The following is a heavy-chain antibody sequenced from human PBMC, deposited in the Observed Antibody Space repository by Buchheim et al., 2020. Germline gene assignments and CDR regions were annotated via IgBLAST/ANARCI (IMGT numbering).Heavy chain of an antibody. J-gene: IGHJ4*02. D-gene: IGHD6-19*01. CDR2: ISYDGSNK. CDR3: AKETPGIAVAGTPF. V-gene: IGHV3-30*18. CDR1: GFTFSSYG. Sequence: QVQLVESGGGVVQPGRSLRLSCAASGFTFSSYGMHWVRQAPGKGLEWVAVISYDGSNKYYADSVKGRFTISRDNSKNTLYLQMNNLRAEDTAVYYCAKETPGIAVAGTPFWGQGTL.